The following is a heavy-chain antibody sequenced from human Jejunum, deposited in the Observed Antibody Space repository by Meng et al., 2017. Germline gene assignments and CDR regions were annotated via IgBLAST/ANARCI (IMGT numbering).Heavy chain of an antibody. CDR2: ITYDGSNK. V-gene: IGHV3-30*04. CDR1: EFTFSTYA. J-gene: IGHJ4*02. CDR3: AGRKRGSGIDDLGAFDN. Sequence: AGSLSLSCAASEFTFSTYAMNWVRQAPGKGLEWVAIITYDGSNKYYADSVKGRFTISRDNSKDTLYLQMNSLRAEDSAVYYCAGRKRGSGIDDLGAFDNWGQGTLVTVSS. D-gene: IGHD3-10*01.